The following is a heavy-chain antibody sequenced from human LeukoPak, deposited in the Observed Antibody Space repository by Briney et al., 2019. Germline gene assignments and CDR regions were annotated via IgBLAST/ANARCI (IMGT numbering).Heavy chain of an antibody. CDR3: ARQPGRDYYDSSGIEAFDI. J-gene: IGHJ3*02. CDR2: INPNSGGT. CDR1: GYTFTDYY. V-gene: IGHV1-2*02. Sequence: ASVKVSCKASGYTFTDYYINWVRQAPGQGLEWMGWINPNSGGTNYAQKFQGRVTMTRDTSISTAYMELSRLRSDDTAVYYCARQPGRDYYDSSGIEAFDIWGQGTMVTVSS. D-gene: IGHD3-22*01.